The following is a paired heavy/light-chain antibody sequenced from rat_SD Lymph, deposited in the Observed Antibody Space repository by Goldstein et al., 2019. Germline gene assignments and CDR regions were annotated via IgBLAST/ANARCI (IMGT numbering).Light chain of an antibody. V-gene: IGKV2S11*01. CDR3: GHRLEYPLT. CDR2: RMS. J-gene: IGKJ5*01. CDR1: KSLLSSKGITS. Sequence: DIVMTQAPLSVSVTPGESASISCRSSKSLLSSKGITSLYWYLQRPGKSPQLLIYRMSNLASGVPDRFSGSGSETDFTLKISKVETEDVGVYYCGHRLEYPLTFGSGTKLEIK.
Heavy chain of an antibody. J-gene: IGHJ3*01. CDR3: TTPGWFAY. D-gene: IGHD1-4*01. V-gene: IGHV5-20*01. CDR1: GFTFSDYY. Sequence: EVQLVESGGGLVQPGRSLKLSCAASGFTFSDYYMAWVRQAPTKGLEWVASISYDGGSTYYRDSVKGRFTISRDNAKSSLYLQMDSLRSEDTATYYCTTPGWFAYWGQGTLVTVSS. CDR2: ISYDGGST.